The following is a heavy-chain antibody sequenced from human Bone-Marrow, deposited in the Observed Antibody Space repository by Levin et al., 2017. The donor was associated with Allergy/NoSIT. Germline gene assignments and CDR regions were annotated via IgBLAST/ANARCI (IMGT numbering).Heavy chain of an antibody. D-gene: IGHD6-13*01. Sequence: KISCKASGGTFSSYAISWVRQAPGQGLEWMGGIIPIFGTANYAQKFQGRVTITADKSTSTAYMELSSLRSEDTAVYYCARDSGYSSSWYDYWGQGTLVTVSS. J-gene: IGHJ4*02. CDR2: IIPIFGTA. CDR1: GGTFSSYA. CDR3: ARDSGYSSSWYDY. V-gene: IGHV1-69*06.